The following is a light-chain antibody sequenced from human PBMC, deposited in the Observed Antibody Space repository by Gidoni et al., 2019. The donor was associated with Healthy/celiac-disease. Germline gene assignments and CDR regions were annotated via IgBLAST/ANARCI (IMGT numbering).Light chain of an antibody. CDR1: KLVDKY. CDR3: QAYDSSTASVV. Sequence: SYELTQPPSVSVSPGQTASITCSGDKLVDKYACWYQQKPGQSPVLLIYQDSKRPSGIPARFSGSNSGNTASLTISGTQAMDEADYYCQAYDSSTASVVFGGGTKLTVL. V-gene: IGLV3-1*01. J-gene: IGLJ2*01. CDR2: QDS.